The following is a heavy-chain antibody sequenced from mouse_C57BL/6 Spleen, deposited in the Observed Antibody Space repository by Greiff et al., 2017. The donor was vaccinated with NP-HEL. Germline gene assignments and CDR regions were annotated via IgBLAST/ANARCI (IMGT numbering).Heavy chain of an antibody. CDR1: GYTFTSYT. J-gene: IGHJ3*01. Sequence: VQLQQSGAELARPGASVKMSCKASGYTFTSYTMHWVKQRPGQGLEWIGYINPSSGYTKYNQKFKDKATLTADKSSSTAYMQLSSLTSEDSAVYYCAREYYYGSSPAWFAYWGQGTLVTVSA. CDR3: AREYYYGSSPAWFAY. D-gene: IGHD1-1*01. CDR2: INPSSGYT. V-gene: IGHV1-4*01.